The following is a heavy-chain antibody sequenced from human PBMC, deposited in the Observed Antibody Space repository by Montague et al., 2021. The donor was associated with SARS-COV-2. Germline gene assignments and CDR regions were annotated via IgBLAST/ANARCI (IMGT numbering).Heavy chain of an antibody. Sequence: SETLSLTCTVSGGSISRYSWTWIWQPPGKGMEWIGFIYNSGSTNYSPSLTSRVTISVDTSKNQFSLKLSSVAAAATAVYFCARVGRGSSWYEVAFDIWGQGTMVTVAS. D-gene: IGHD6-13*01. CDR1: GGSISRYS. V-gene: IGHV4-59*01. CDR2: IYNSGST. CDR3: ARVGRGSSWYEVAFDI. J-gene: IGHJ3*02.